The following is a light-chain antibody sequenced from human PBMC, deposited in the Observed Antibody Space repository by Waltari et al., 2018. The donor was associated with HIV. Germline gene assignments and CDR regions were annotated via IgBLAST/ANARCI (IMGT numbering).Light chain of an antibody. CDR3: QAWDRSTAV. Sequence: SYELTQPPSVSVSPGQTGSITCSGDKLGHKYASWYQQKPGQSPVLVIYHDTKRPSGIPERFSGSNSGNTATLTISGTQAMDEGDYYCQAWDRSTAVFGGGTKLTV. V-gene: IGLV3-1*01. CDR1: KLGHKY. J-gene: IGLJ2*01. CDR2: HDT.